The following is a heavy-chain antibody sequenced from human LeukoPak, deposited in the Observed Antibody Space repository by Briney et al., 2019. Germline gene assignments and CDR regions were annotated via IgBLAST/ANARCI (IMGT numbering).Heavy chain of an antibody. J-gene: IGHJ3*02. Sequence: ASVKVSCKASGYTFTGYYMHWVRQAPGQGLEWMGRINPNSGGTNYAQKFQGRVTMTRDTSISTAYMELSRLRSDDTAVYYCARDSNSGYPDAFDIWGQGTMVTVSS. CDR1: GYTFTGYY. CDR3: ARDSNSGYPDAFDI. V-gene: IGHV1-2*02. D-gene: IGHD3-22*01. CDR2: INPNSGGT.